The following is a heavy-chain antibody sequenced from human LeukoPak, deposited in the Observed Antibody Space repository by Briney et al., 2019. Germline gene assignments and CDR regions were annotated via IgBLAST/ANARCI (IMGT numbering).Heavy chain of an antibody. Sequence: ASVKVSCKASGYTFTSYGISWVRQAPGQGLEWMGWISAYNGNTNYAQKLQGRVTMTTDTSTSTAYMELRSLRSDDTAVYYCASGKNPGDYYYGMDVWGQGTTVTVSS. CDR3: ASGKNPGDYYYGMDV. V-gene: IGHV1-18*01. J-gene: IGHJ6*02. D-gene: IGHD1-26*01. CDR2: ISAYNGNT. CDR1: GYTFTSYG.